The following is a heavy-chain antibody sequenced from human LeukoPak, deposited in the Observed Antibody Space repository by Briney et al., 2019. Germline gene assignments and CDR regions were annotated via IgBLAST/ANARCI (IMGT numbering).Heavy chain of an antibody. D-gene: IGHD6-13*01. CDR2: INPNSGGT. J-gene: IGHJ5*02. CDR3: ARVFYKVYSSSFNWFDP. CDR1: GYTFTGYY. V-gene: IGHV1-2*02. Sequence: ASVKVSCKASGYTFTGYYMHWVRQAPGQGLEWMGWINPNSGGTNYAQKFQGRVTMTWDTSISTAYMELSRLRCDDTAVYYCARVFYKVYSSSFNWFDPWGQGTLVTVSS.